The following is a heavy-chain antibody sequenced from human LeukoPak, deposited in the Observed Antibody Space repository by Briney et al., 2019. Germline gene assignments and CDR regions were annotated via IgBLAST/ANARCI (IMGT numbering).Heavy chain of an antibody. CDR1: GGSMSNYY. CDR2: IYFTGNT. D-gene: IGHD5-24*01. V-gene: IGHV4-59*08. CDR3: ARHPRTTQRWLHFNPPPNCSFCYTDV. J-gene: IGHJ6*03. Sequence: SETLSLTCTVSGGSMSNYYWTWIRQSPQKGLEWIGHIYFTGNTNYNPFLESRVTISVDTSKNQFSLRLTSVTAADTAVYYCARHPRTTQRWLHFNPPPNCSFCYTDVWGKGTTVTVSS.